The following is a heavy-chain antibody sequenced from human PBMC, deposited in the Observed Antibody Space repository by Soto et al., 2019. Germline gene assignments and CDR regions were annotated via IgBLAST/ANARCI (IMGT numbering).Heavy chain of an antibody. CDR2: IYNSGNT. J-gene: IGHJ4*01. V-gene: IGHV4-4*02. CDR1: GGSISNNNW. D-gene: IGHD3-3*01. Sequence: QVQLQESGPGLVKPSGTLSLTCTVSGGSISNNNWWSWVRQTPEKGLEWIGQIYNSGNTNYNPSLKSRVSMSVDKSKNPFSVKMNSATAADTAVDYCARFLPGFVGKNEAFDFWGHGTLVPVSS. CDR3: ARFLPGFVGKNEAFDF.